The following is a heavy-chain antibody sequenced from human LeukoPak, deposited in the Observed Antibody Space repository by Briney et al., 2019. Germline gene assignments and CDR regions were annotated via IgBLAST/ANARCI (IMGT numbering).Heavy chain of an antibody. J-gene: IGHJ4*02. CDR1: GGTFSSYA. Sequence: RASVKVSCKASGGTFSSYAISWVRQAPGQGLEWMGGIIPIFGTANYAQKFQGRVTITADESTSTAYMELSSLRSEDTAVYYCARSLRYRAPIDYWGQGTLVTVSS. D-gene: IGHD1-26*01. CDR2: IIPIFGTA. CDR3: ARSLRYRAPIDY. V-gene: IGHV1-69*13.